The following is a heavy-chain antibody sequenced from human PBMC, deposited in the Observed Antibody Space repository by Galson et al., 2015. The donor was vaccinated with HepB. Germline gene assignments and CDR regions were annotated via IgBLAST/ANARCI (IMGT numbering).Heavy chain of an antibody. CDR1: GFTFSSYW. CDR3: ARDRAPPCGLGPGYWYFDL. J-gene: IGHJ2*01. Sequence: SLRLSCADSGFTFSSYWMHWVRQAPGKGLVWVSRINSDGSSTSYADSVKGRFTISRDNAKNTLYLEMNSLRAEDTAVYCCARDRAPPCGLGPGYWYFDLWGRGTLVTVSS. D-gene: IGHD3-16*01. CDR2: INSDGSST. V-gene: IGHV3-74*01.